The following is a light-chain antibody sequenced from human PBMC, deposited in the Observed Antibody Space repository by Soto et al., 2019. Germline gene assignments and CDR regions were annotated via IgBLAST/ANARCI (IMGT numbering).Light chain of an antibody. J-gene: IGKJ5*01. CDR1: QTVRNNY. CDR2: DAS. Sequence: EFVLTQSPGTLSLSPVEIATLSCMASQTVRNNYLAWYQQKPGQAPRLLIYDASSRATGIPDRFSGGGSGTDFTLTISRLEPQDFAVYYCQQRSNWPITFGQGTRLEIK. V-gene: IGKV3D-20*02. CDR3: QQRSNWPIT.